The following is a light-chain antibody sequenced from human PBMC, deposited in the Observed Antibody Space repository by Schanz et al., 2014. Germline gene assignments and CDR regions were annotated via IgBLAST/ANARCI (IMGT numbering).Light chain of an antibody. J-gene: IGKJ2*01. CDR2: WAS. CDR1: QSVLYNSNNKNY. CDR3: QQYYTTPYT. V-gene: IGKV4-1*01. Sequence: DIVMTQSPDSLAVSLGERATINCKSSQSVLYNSNNKNYLVWYQQKPGQPPQLLIYWASIRESGVPDRFSGSGSGTDFPLTISSLQAEDVAVYYCQQYYTTPYTFGQGTKLEIK.